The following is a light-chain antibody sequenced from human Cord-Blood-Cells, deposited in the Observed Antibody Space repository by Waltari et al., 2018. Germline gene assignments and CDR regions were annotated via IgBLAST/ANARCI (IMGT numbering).Light chain of an antibody. CDR1: SGINVGTYR. V-gene: IGLV5-45*02. CDR2: YKSDSDK. Sequence: QAVLTQPSSLSASPGASASLTCTLRSGINVGTYRIYWYQQKPGCPPQYLLRYKSDSDKQQGSGVPSRFSGSKDASANAGILLISGLQSEDEADYYCMIWHSSAWVFGGGTKLTVL. CDR3: MIWHSSAWV. J-gene: IGLJ3*02.